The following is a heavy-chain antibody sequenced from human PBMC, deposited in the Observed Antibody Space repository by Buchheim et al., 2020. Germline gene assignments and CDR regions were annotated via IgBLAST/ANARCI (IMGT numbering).Heavy chain of an antibody. CDR1: GGSVSSGSYY. D-gene: IGHD3-3*01. CDR2: SIYRGGT. Sequence: QVQLQESGPGLVKPSETLSLTCTVSGGSVSSGSYYWSWIRQPPGKGLDGIDKSIYRGGTNYNPSLKGRVTISLDPSKNHFSLKLSSVTAADTAVYYCARGQVDTIFGVVSDMDVWGKGTT. CDR3: ARGQVDTIFGVVSDMDV. V-gene: IGHV4-61*01. J-gene: IGHJ6*03.